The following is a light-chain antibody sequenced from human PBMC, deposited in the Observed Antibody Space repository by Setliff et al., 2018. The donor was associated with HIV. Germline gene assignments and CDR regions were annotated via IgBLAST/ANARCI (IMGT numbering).Light chain of an antibody. V-gene: IGLV2-14*01. Sequence: QSALTQPASVSGSPGQSITISCNGTSGDVGGYNYVSWYQQHPGKAPKLMIHDVSNRPSGVSNRFSGSKSGNMASLTISGLQAEDEADYYCSSYSSRSTPSVFGTGTRSPS. CDR1: SGDVGGYNY. CDR2: DVS. J-gene: IGLJ1*01. CDR3: SSYSSRSTPSV.